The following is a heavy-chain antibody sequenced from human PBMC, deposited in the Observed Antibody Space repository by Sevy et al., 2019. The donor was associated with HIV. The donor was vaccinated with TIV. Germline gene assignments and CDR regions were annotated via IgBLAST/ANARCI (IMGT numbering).Heavy chain of an antibody. Sequence: GGSLRLSCAASGFTFSSYAMHWVRQAPGKGLEWVAVISYDGSNKYYADSVKGRFTISRDNSKNTLYLQVKSLRTEDTVVYYCARDQHDYAGNLRTGWFDPWGKGTLVTVSS. CDR3: ARDQHDYAGNLRTGWFDP. CDR1: GFTFSSYA. D-gene: IGHD4-17*01. V-gene: IGHV3-30-3*01. J-gene: IGHJ5*02. CDR2: ISYDGSNK.